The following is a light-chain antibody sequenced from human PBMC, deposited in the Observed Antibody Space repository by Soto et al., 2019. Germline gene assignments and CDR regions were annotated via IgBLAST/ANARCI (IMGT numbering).Light chain of an antibody. J-gene: IGKJ1*01. CDR2: GAS. CDR1: QSVSSRF. Sequence: EIVLPQSPGTLSLSPGERATLSCRASQSVSSRFLAWYQQKPGQAPRLLMYGASSRATGIPARFSGSGSGTEFTLTISSLQSEDFAVYYCQQYNDWRSFGQGTKVDIK. CDR3: QQYNDWRS. V-gene: IGKV3D-15*01.